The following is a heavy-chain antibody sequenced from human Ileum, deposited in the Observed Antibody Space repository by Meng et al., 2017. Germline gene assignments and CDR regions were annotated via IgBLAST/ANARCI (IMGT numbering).Heavy chain of an antibody. CDR3: AIDSSIGSAGRFC. Sequence: GGPLRLYCVGSGYTFRSYAMNWVRQAPGKGLEWVSVISKSGDSAVYADSVKGRFTISRDNSKNTLYLQMNILRAEDTAIYYCAIDSSIGSAGRFCWGQGTQVTVSS. J-gene: IGHJ4*02. CDR1: GYTFRSYA. V-gene: IGHV3-23*01. CDR2: ISKSGDSA. D-gene: IGHD6-13*01.